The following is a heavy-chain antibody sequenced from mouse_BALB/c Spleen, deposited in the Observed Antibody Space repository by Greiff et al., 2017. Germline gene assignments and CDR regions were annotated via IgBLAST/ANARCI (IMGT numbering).Heavy chain of an antibody. D-gene: IGHD1-1*01. CDR2: ISSGGSYT. CDR3: TRGGIYYGSGYPLWYFDV. V-gene: IGHV5-6-4*01. J-gene: IGHJ1*01. CDR1: GFTFSSYT. Sequence: EVMLVESGGGLVKPGGSLKLSCAASGFTFSSYTMSWVRQTPEKRLEWVATISSGGSYTYYPDSVKGRFTISRDNAKNTLYLQMSSLKSEDTAMYYCTRGGIYYGSGYPLWYFDVWGAGTTVTVSS.